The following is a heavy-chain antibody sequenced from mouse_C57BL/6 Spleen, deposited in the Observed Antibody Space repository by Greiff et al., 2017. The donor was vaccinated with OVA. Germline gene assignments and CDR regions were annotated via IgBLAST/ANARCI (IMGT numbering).Heavy chain of an antibody. Sequence: EVQLQESGGGLVKPGGSLKLSCAASGFTFSSYAMSWVRQTPEKRLEWVATISDGGSYTYYPANVKGRFTISRDNAKNNLYLQMSHLKSEDTAMYYCAREYSNSYFDYWGQGTTLTVSS. CDR1: GFTFSSYA. D-gene: IGHD2-5*01. CDR3: AREYSNSYFDY. J-gene: IGHJ2*01. CDR2: ISDGGSYT. V-gene: IGHV5-4*01.